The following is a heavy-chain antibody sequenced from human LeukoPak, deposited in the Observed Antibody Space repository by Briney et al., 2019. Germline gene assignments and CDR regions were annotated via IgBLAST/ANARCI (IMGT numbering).Heavy chain of an antibody. CDR3: AKADCSTIGCRLFHY. J-gene: IGHJ4*02. CDR1: GFTFSSYA. Sequence: PGGSLRLSCAASGFTFSSYALAWVRQAPGKGLEWVSGMSASGDSTYYADSVKGRFTISRDSSLYLQMNSLRSEDTAVYYCAKADCSTIGCRLFHYWGQGTLVTVSS. V-gene: IGHV3-23*01. CDR2: MSASGDST. D-gene: IGHD2-21*01.